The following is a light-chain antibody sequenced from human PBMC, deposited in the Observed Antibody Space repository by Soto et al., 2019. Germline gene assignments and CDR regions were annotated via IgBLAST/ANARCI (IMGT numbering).Light chain of an antibody. CDR3: QQYNSYSGT. CDR2: DAS. CDR1: QSISSW. J-gene: IGKJ1*01. Sequence: DIQMTQSPSTLSASVGDRVTITCRASQSISSWLAWYQQKPGKAPKLLIYDASSLESGVPSRFSGSGSGTEFTLTISSLHPDDFATYYCQQYNSYSGTFGQVTKV. V-gene: IGKV1-5*01.